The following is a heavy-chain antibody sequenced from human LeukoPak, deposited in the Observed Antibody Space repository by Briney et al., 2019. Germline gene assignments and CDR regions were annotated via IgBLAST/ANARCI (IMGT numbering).Heavy chain of an antibody. Sequence: ASVKVSCTASGYTFTSYGISWVRQAPGQGLEWMGWISAYNGNTNYAQKLQGRVTMTTDTSTSTAYMELRSLRSDDTAVYYCARRSASGDAFDIWGQGTMVTVSS. CDR3: ARRSASGDAFDI. J-gene: IGHJ3*02. CDR2: ISAYNGNT. CDR1: GYTFTSYG. V-gene: IGHV1-18*01.